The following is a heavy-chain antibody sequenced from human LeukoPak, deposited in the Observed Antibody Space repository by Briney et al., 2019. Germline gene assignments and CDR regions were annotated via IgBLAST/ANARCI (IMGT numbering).Heavy chain of an antibody. CDR3: ARPVVRDAFDI. CDR1: GGSISSYY. D-gene: IGHD2-15*01. CDR2: IYYSGST. Sequence: SETLSLTCTVSGGSISSYYWSWIRQPPGKGLEWIGYIYYSGSTNYNPSLKSRVTISVDTSKNQFSLKLSSVTAADTAVYYCARPVVRDAFDIWGQGTMVTVSS. J-gene: IGHJ3*02. V-gene: IGHV4-59*12.